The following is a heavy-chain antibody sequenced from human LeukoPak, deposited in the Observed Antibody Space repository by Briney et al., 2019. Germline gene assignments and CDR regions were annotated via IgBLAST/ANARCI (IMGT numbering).Heavy chain of an antibody. D-gene: IGHD3-22*01. CDR3: ARASQGKWLFEY. V-gene: IGHV1-46*01. CDR1: GYTFTSYY. CDR2: INPSGGST. Sequence: ASVKVSCKASGYTFTSYYMHWVRQAPGQGLEWMGIINPSGGSTSYAQKFQGRVTMTRDTSTSTVYMALSSLRSEDTAVYYCARASQGKWLFEYWGQGTLVTVSS. J-gene: IGHJ4*02.